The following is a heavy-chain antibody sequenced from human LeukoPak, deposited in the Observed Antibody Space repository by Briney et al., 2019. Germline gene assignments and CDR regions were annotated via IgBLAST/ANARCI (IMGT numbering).Heavy chain of an antibody. Sequence: PGGSLRLSCAASGFTFSSYAMHWVRQAPGKGLEWVAVISYDGSNKYYADSVKGRFTISRDNSKNTLYLQMNSLRAEDTAVYYCASPSSSWYPGSFYGMDVWGQGTTVTVSS. D-gene: IGHD6-13*01. CDR1: GFTFSSYA. J-gene: IGHJ6*02. CDR3: ASPSSSWYPGSFYGMDV. CDR2: ISYDGSNK. V-gene: IGHV3-30*04.